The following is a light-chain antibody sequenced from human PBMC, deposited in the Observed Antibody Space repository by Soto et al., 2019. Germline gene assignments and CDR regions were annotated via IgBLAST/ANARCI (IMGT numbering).Light chain of an antibody. V-gene: IGKV3-20*01. Sequence: EIVLTQSPGTLSLSPGERATLSCRASQSVGRDYLAWFQQKPGQAPRLLIYDASSRATGIPDRFSGSGSGTDFTLTISRLEPEDFAVYYCQQYATAPITFGPGTRLEIK. J-gene: IGKJ5*01. CDR1: QSVGRDY. CDR2: DAS. CDR3: QQYATAPIT.